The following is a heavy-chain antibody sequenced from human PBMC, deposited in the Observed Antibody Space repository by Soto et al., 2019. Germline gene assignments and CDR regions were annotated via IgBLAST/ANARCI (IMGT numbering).Heavy chain of an antibody. CDR2: IYSGGST. V-gene: IGHV3-66*01. D-gene: IGHD3-22*01. CDR3: AREGTGSSGKPIDY. CDR1: GFTVSSNY. J-gene: IGHJ4*02. Sequence: EVQLVESGGGLVQPGGSLRLSCAASGFTVSSNYMSWVRQAPGKGLEWVSVIYSGGSTYYADSVKGRFTISRDNSKNLLDLQMNSLRAEDTAVYYCAREGTGSSGKPIDYWGQGTLVTVSS.